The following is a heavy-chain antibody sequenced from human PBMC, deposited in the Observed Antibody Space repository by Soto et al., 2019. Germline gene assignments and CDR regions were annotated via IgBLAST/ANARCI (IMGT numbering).Heavy chain of an antibody. D-gene: IGHD3-22*01. CDR3: AGGRIVVVGSRAYYGMDV. Sequence: QVHLLLPSGAEVKKPGSSVKVSCKASGGTPSNSAISWVRQAPGQGLEWMGGIIPVFGLVKYAQNFQGRVTITADESTNTAYMELSSLRPEDTAVYYCAGGRIVVVGSRAYYGMDVCGQGTTVTVSS. CDR2: IIPVFGLV. J-gene: IGHJ6*02. CDR1: GGTPSNSA. V-gene: IGHV1-69*01.